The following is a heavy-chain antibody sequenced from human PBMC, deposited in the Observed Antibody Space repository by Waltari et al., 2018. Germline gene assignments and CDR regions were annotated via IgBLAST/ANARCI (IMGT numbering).Heavy chain of an antibody. CDR2: VYYSGTT. D-gene: IGHD5-12*01. CDR3: ARSSAGMPRWLGDY. CDR1: GDSTSRSNYY. J-gene: IGHJ4*02. Sequence: QLQLQESGPGLVKPSETLSLACSVSGDSTSRSNYYWGWTRRPPGKGLEWIASVYYSGTTYYNPSLKSRVTISADTSRNQFYLRLTSVTATDTAVYYCARSSAGMPRWLGDYWGQGILVTVSS. V-gene: IGHV4-39*01.